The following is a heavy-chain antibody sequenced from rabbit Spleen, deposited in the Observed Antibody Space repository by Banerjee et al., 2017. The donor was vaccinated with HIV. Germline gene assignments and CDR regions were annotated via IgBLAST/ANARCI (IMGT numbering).Heavy chain of an antibody. CDR3: ARSGWSTDSASYIPYYFNL. J-gene: IGHJ4*01. V-gene: IGHV1S40*01. CDR2: IYAGSSAGT. Sequence: QSLEESGGDLVQPEGSLTLTCTASGFSFSSSDYMCWVRQAPGKGLEWIACIYAGSSAGTYYASWAKGRFTISKTSSTTVTLLMTSLTAADTATYFCARSGWSTDSASYIPYYFNLWGPGTLVTVS. CDR1: GFSFSSSDY. D-gene: IGHD1-1*01.